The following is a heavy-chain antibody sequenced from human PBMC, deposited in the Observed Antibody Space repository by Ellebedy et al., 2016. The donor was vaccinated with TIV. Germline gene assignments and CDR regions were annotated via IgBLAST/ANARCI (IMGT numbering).Heavy chain of an antibody. J-gene: IGHJ6*02. CDR1: GFTFNSYW. CDR2: INQDGSRI. V-gene: IGHV3-7*03. Sequence: GESLKISCAASGFTFNSYWMSWVRQAPGKGLEWVANINQDGSRIYYVDSVKVRFTISRDNAKNSVYLRMNPLRVEDTAVYHCVRDGAYGDYSPGYYGMDVWGQGTTVTVSS. D-gene: IGHD3-22*01. CDR3: VRDGAYGDYSPGYYGMDV.